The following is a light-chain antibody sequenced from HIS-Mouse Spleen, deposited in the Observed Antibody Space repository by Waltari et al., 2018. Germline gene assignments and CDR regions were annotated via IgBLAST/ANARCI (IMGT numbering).Light chain of an antibody. CDR3: SSYTSSSTPYV. J-gene: IGLJ1*01. Sequence: QSALTQPASVSGSPGQSITISCTGTSSDVGGYNYVSWYQQHTCKAPKLMIYEVSNRPSGVSNLFSGAKSGNTAYLTISGLQAEDEADYYCSSYTSSSTPYVFGTGTKVTVL. V-gene: IGLV2-14*01. CDR1: SSDVGGYNY. CDR2: EVS.